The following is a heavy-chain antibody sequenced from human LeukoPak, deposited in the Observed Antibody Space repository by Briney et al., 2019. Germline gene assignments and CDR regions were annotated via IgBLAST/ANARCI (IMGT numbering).Heavy chain of an antibody. J-gene: IGHJ4*02. Sequence: ASVKVSCKASGYTFTDYYMHWVRQAPGPGLEWMGWINPNSGGTDYAQKFQGRVTLIRGTSISTAYMELSRLTSDDTAVYYCARGRYCGETTCSDFDSWGQGTLVTVSS. D-gene: IGHD2-21*01. CDR1: GYTFTDYY. V-gene: IGHV1-2*02. CDR3: ARGRYCGETTCSDFDS. CDR2: INPNSGGT.